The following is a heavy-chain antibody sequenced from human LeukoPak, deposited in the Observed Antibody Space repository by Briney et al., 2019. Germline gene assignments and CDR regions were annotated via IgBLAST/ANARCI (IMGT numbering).Heavy chain of an antibody. CDR2: IWYDGSNK. D-gene: IGHD6-13*01. CDR1: GFTFSSYG. Sequence: PGGSLRLSCAASGFTFSSYGVHWVRQAPGKGLEWVAVIWYDGSNKYYADSVKGRFTISRDNSKNTLYLQMNSLRAEDTAVYYCARGASIAAAGRFDPWGQGTLVTVSS. J-gene: IGHJ5*02. V-gene: IGHV3-33*01. CDR3: ARGASIAAAGRFDP.